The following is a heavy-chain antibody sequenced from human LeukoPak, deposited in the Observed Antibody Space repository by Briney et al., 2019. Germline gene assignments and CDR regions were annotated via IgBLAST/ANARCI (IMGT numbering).Heavy chain of an antibody. CDR1: GFTFDDYT. CDR3: AGGYGSGSYYNVGASAFDI. V-gene: IGHV3-43*01. J-gene: IGHJ3*02. D-gene: IGHD3-10*01. CDR2: ISWDGGST. Sequence: QSGGSLRLSCAASGFTFDDYTMHWVRQAPGKGLEWVSLISWDGGSTYYADSVKGRFTISRDNSKNSLYLQMNSLRTEDTALYYCAGGYGSGSYYNVGASAFDIWGQGTMVTVSS.